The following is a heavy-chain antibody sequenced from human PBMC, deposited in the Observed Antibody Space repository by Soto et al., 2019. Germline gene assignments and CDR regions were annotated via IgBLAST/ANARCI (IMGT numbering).Heavy chain of an antibody. CDR2: IYYTGMT. V-gene: IGHV4-39*01. CDR3: VTGPSSSNGYRQFDY. J-gene: IGHJ4*02. CDR1: GTSISSTNYY. Sequence: PSETLSLTCTVSGTSISSTNYYWGWIRQPPGKGLEWITSIYYTGMTYYNPSLKSRVTISVDTSKNQFSLKLSSVTAADRAVYYCVTGPSSSNGYRQFDYLGQGTLVTVSS. D-gene: IGHD6-25*01.